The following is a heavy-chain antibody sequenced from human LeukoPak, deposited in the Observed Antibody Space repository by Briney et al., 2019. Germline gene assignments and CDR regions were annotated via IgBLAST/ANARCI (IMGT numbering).Heavy chain of an antibody. CDR2: ISTSGDST. J-gene: IGHJ5*02. Sequence: PGGSLRLSCAASGFAFSRYGMSWVRQAPGKGLEWVSAISTSGDSTYYADSVKGRFTISRDNSKNTLYPQMNSLRAEDTAIYYCASPGIAVAVGPWGQGTLVTVSS. CDR3: ASPGIAVAVGP. V-gene: IGHV3-23*01. CDR1: GFAFSRYG. D-gene: IGHD6-19*01.